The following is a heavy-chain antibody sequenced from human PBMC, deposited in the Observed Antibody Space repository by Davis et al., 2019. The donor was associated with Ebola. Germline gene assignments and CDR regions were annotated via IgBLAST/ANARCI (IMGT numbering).Heavy chain of an antibody. J-gene: IGHJ6*02. V-gene: IGHV1-46*01. CDR3: ATVLRYFDWLDYGMDV. CDR1: GYTFTSYY. D-gene: IGHD3-9*01. CDR2: INPSGGST. Sequence: AVSVKVSCKASGYTFTSYYMHWVRQAPGQGLEWMGIINPSGGSTSYAQKFQGRVTMTRDTSTSTVYMELSSLRSEDTAVYYCATVLRYFDWLDYGMDVWGQGTTVTVSS.